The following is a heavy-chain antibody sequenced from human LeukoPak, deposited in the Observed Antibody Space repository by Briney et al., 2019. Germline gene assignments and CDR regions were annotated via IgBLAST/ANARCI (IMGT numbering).Heavy chain of an antibody. D-gene: IGHD4-17*01. CDR2: INHRGST. V-gene: IGHV4-34*01. J-gene: IGHJ4*02. Sequence: PSETLSLTCAVYGGSFSGYYWTWIRQPPGKGLEWIGEINHRGSTNYNPSLKSRVTISVDTSKNQFSLRLSSVTAADTAVYYCARGHDYGDCPSGYWGQGTLVTVSS. CDR1: GGSFSGYY. CDR3: ARGHDYGDCPSGY.